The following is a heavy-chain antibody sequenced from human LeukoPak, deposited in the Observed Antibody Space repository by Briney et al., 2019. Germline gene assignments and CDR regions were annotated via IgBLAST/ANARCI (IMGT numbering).Heavy chain of an antibody. Sequence: GASVKVSCKVSGYTFTSYGISWVRQAPGQGLEWMGWISAYNGNTNYAQKLQGRVTMTTDTSTSTAYMELRSLRSDDTAVYYCARPSRDIVVVVAATEDDAFDIWGQGTMVTVSS. D-gene: IGHD2-15*01. CDR3: ARPSRDIVVVVAATEDDAFDI. V-gene: IGHV1-18*01. CDR2: ISAYNGNT. CDR1: GYTFTSYG. J-gene: IGHJ3*02.